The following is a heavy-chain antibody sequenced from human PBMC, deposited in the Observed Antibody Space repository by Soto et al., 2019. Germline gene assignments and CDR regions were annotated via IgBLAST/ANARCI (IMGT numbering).Heavy chain of an antibody. CDR1: GGSSSSYY. J-gene: IGHJ4*02. CDR3: ARHNYGSGSTYFDY. D-gene: IGHD3-10*01. CDR2: IYYSGST. V-gene: IGHV4-59*08. Sequence: QVQLQESGPGLVKPSEALSLTCTVSGGSSSSYYWSWIRQPPGKGLEWIGYIYYSGSTNYNPSLKSRVTIAVDTSKNPFSLKLNSMTAADTAVYYCARHNYGSGSTYFDYWGQGTLVTVSS.